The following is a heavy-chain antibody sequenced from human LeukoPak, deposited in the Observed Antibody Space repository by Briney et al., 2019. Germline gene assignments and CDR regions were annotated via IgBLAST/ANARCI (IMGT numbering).Heavy chain of an antibody. CDR3: ARVVSAAGYDY. V-gene: IGHV3-30*03. CDR1: GFTFSSYG. Sequence: GGSLRLSCAASGFTFSSYGMHWVRQAPGKGLEWVAVISYDGSNKYYADSVKGRFTISRDNSKNTLYLQMSGLGAEDTAVYYCARVVSAAGYDYWGQGTLVTVSP. J-gene: IGHJ4*02. CDR2: ISYDGSNK. D-gene: IGHD2-2*01.